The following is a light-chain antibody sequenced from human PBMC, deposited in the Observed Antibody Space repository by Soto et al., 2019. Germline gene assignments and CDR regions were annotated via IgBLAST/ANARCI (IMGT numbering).Light chain of an antibody. CDR3: SSKTSSATCV. CDR2: DVS. V-gene: IGLV2-14*01. J-gene: IGLJ1*01. Sequence: QSALTQPASVSGSPGQSITISCTGTSGDVGAYNYVSWYQQHPGKASKLMIYDVSNRPSGVSDRFSGSKSGNTASLTISGLQAEDEADYYCSSKTSSATCVFGTGTKVTVL. CDR1: SGDVGAYNY.